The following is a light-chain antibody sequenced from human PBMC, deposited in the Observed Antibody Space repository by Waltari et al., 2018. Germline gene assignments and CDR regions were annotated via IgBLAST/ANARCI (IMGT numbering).Light chain of an antibody. CDR1: QSVTGY. CDR3: QQSDTNPIA. J-gene: IGKJ5*01. V-gene: IGKV1-39*01. CDR2: EAS. Sequence: DIQMTQSPSSLSASVGDRVTISCRASQSVTGYLNWYQQKPGKAPKLLLYEASRLHSGVPSWFSGSQSGTDFTLTISFLQPEDFATYYCQQSDTNPIAFGQGTRLEIK.